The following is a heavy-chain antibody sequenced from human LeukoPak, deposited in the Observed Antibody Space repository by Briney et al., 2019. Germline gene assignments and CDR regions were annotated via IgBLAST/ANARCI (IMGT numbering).Heavy chain of an antibody. Sequence: LPGGSLRLSCAASGFTFSSYAMSWVRQAPGKGLEWVSAISGSGGSTYYADSVKGRFTISRDNSKNTLYLQMNSLRAEDTAVYYCAKGTVYYDFWTPADYWGQGTLVTVSS. D-gene: IGHD3-3*01. CDR3: AKGTVYYDFWTPADY. CDR2: ISGSGGST. V-gene: IGHV3-23*01. CDR1: GFTFSSYA. J-gene: IGHJ4*02.